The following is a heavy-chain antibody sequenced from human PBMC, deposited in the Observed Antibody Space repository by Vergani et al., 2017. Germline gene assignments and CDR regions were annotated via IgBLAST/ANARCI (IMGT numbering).Heavy chain of an antibody. CDR1: GYTFTSYA. CDR2: INTGNGNT. J-gene: IGHJ4*02. CDR3: ARFAGELLGCY. V-gene: IGHV1-3*04. Sequence: QVQLVQSGAEVKKPGSSVKVSCKASGYTFTSYAMHWVRQAPGQRLEWMGWINTGNGNTKYSQKFQGRVTITRDTSASTAYMELSSLRSEDTAVYYCARFAGELLGCYWGQGTLVTVSA. D-gene: IGHD1-26*01.